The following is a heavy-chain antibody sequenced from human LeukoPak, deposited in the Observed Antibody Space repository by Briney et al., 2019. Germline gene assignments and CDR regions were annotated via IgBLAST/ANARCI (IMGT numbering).Heavy chain of an antibody. V-gene: IGHV3-11*01. J-gene: IGHJ4*02. CDR2: ISSSGTTI. Sequence: GGSLRLSCAASGFTFSDYYMSWIRQAPGKGLEWVSYISSSGTTIYNADSVKGRFTISRDNAKNSLYLQMNSLRAEDTAVYYCARIPPDWLALDYWGQGTLVTVSS. D-gene: IGHD6-19*01. CDR1: GFTFSDYY. CDR3: ARIPPDWLALDY.